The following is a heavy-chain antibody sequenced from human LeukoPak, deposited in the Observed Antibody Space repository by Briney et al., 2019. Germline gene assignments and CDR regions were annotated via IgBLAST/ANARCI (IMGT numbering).Heavy chain of an antibody. D-gene: IGHD1-26*01. V-gene: IGHV1-18*01. CDR1: GHTFTSYG. CDR2: ISAYNGNT. J-gene: IGHJ3*02. Sequence: ASVKVSCKASGHTFTSYGISWVRQAPGQGLEWMGWISAYNGNTNYAQKLQGRVTMTTDTSTSTAYMELRSLRSDDTAVYYCASTDSGSYLDAFDIWGQGTMVTVSS. CDR3: ASTDSGSYLDAFDI.